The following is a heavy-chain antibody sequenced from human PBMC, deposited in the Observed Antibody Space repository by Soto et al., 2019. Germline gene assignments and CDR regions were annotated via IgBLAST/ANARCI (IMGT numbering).Heavy chain of an antibody. D-gene: IGHD4-17*01. CDR2: IYWNDDK. V-gene: IGHV2-5*01. Sequence: SGPTLVNPTQTLTLTCTFSGFSLSTSGVGVGWIRQPPGKALEWLALIYWNDDKRYSPSLKSRLTITKDTSKNQVVLTMTNMDPVDTATYYCAHRLAKARTTVTTDLYNYYGMDVWGQGTTVTVSS. CDR3: AHRLAKARTTVTTDLYNYYGMDV. J-gene: IGHJ6*02. CDR1: GFSLSTSGVG.